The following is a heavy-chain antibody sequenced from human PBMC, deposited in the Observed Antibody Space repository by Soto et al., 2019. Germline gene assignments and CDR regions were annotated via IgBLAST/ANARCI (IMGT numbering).Heavy chain of an antibody. CDR3: ASGLTRTIFGVVIPTNWFDP. J-gene: IGHJ5*02. D-gene: IGHD3-3*01. CDR2: IYHSGST. Sequence: QVQLQESGPGLVKPSGTLSLTCAVSSGSISSSNWWRWVRQPPGKGLEWIGEIYHSGSTNYNPSLKSRVTISVDKSKNQFSLKLGSVTAADTAVYYCASGLTRTIFGVVIPTNWFDPCGQGTLVTVSS. CDR1: SGSISSSNW. V-gene: IGHV4-4*02.